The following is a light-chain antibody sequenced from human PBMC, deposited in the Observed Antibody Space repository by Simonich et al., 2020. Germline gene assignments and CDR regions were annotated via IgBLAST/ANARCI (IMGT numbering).Light chain of an antibody. Sequence: EIVLTQSPGTLSWSPGERATLSCRASQSVSSSYLAWYQQKPGQAPRLLNYGASSRATGIPDRFSGSGSGTDFTLTISRLEPEDFAVYYCQQYGSSWTFGQGTKVEIK. V-gene: IGKV3-20*01. CDR1: QSVSSSY. CDR3: QQYGSSWT. J-gene: IGKJ1*01. CDR2: GAS.